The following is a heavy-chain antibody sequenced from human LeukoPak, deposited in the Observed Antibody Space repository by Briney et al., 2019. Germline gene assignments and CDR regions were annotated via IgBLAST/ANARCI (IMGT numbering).Heavy chain of an antibody. V-gene: IGHV4-38-2*02. CDR1: GDSISTSVYY. D-gene: IGHD6-19*01. CDR3: ARTSSSGLVGGYYFDY. Sequence: SETLSLTCTVSGDSISTSVYYWGWIRQPPGKGLQWIGSIHHSGSTYYNPSLKSRVTISVDTSKNQFSLKLSSVTAADTAVYYCARTSSSGLVGGYYFDYWGQGTLVTVSS. J-gene: IGHJ4*02. CDR2: IHHSGST.